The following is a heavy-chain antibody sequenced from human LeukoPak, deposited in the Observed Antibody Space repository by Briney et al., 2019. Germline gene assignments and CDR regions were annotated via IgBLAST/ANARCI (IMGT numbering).Heavy chain of an antibody. J-gene: IGHJ3*02. Sequence: GGSLRLSCAASGFTFSDYYMSWIRQAPGKGLEWLSYISGSGTTIYYADSVKGRFTMSRDNSKNTLYLQMNSLRAEDTAVYYCARPPGRTGAFDIWGQGTMVTVSS. CDR3: ARPPGRTGAFDI. V-gene: IGHV3-11*01. D-gene: IGHD3-10*01. CDR2: ISGSGTTI. CDR1: GFTFSDYY.